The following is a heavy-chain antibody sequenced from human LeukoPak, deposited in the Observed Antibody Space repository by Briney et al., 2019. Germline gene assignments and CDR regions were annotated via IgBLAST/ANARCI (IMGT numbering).Heavy chain of an antibody. CDR1: GGSISSYY. CDR2: IYTSGST. D-gene: IGHD3-10*01. CDR3: ARDYYGSGSYYNPFDY. V-gene: IGHV4-4*07. Sequence: PSETLSLTCTVSGGSISSYYWSWIRQPAGQGLEWIGRIYTSGSTNYNPSLKSRVTMSVDTSKNQFSLKLSSVTAAVTAVYYCARDYYGSGSYYNPFDYWGQGTLVTVSS. J-gene: IGHJ4*02.